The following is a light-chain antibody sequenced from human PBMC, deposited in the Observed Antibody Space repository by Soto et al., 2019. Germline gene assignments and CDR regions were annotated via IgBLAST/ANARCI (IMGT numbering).Light chain of an antibody. CDR3: QTWGTGIQV. CDR2: LNSDGSH. CDR1: SGHSSYA. J-gene: IGLJ2*01. Sequence: QLVLTQSPSASASLGASVKLTCTLSSGHSSYAIAWHQQRPEKGPRYLMKLNSDGSHSKGDGIPDRFPGSSSGAERYLTISSLQSEDEADYYCQTWGTGIQVFGGGTKLTVL. V-gene: IGLV4-69*01.